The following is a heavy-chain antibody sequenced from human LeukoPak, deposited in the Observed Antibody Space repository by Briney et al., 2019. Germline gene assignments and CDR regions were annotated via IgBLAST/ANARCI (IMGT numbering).Heavy chain of an antibody. D-gene: IGHD4-17*01. CDR2: IYPGDSDT. J-gene: IGHJ3*02. CDR3: SSRSTVTTPGAFEI. V-gene: IGHV5-51*01. CDR1: GYSFTSYS. Sequence: GGSLKIPCKGSGYSFTSYSNGWVRQMPGKGLEWMGIIYPGDSDTRYSPSFQGQVPISADKSISTGYLQWRSLKASDTAMYYCSSRSTVTTPGAFEIWGQGTMVTVSS.